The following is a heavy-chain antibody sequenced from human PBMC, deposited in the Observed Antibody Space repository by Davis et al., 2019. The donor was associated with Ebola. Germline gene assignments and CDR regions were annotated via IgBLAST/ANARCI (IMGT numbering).Heavy chain of an antibody. CDR1: GGAISGNDYY. V-gene: IGHV4-39*01. CDR3: ARRFSSPYFDP. D-gene: IGHD6-13*01. J-gene: IGHJ4*02. Sequence: SETLSLTCTVSGGAISGNDYYWTWIRQPPGKGLEWIGNLHYGGATYYNPSLKSRVSIIVDTSKNQFSMKLSSVTATDTAVYYCARRFSSPYFDPWGQGIMVTVSS. CDR2: LHYGGAT.